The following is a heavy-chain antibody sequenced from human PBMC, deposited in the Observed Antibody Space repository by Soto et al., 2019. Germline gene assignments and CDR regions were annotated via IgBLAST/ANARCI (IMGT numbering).Heavy chain of an antibody. CDR3: AREVGATRRGWFDP. Sequence: EVQLVESGGGLVQPGGSLRLSCAASGFTFSSYWMHWVRQAPGKGLVWVSRINSDGSSTSYADSVKGRFTISRDNAKNTRYLQMNSLRAEDTAVYYCAREVGATRRGWFDPWGQGTLVTVSS. D-gene: IGHD1-26*01. J-gene: IGHJ5*02. CDR1: GFTFSSYW. V-gene: IGHV3-74*01. CDR2: INSDGSST.